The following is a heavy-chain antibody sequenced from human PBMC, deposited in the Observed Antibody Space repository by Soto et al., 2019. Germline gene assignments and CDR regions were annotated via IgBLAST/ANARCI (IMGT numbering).Heavy chain of an antibody. V-gene: IGHV3-48*02. D-gene: IGHD6-19*01. Sequence: EVQLVESGGGLVQPGGSLRLTCVASGFRFNIYSMNWIRQAPGKGLEWSSYITSDTNTIKYADSVKGRFTISRDNVKNLVYLQMNSLRDEDTAGYFCARSVEGHFDYWGQGAVVTVSS. CDR1: GFRFNIYS. J-gene: IGHJ4*02. CDR3: ARSVEGHFDY. CDR2: ITSDTNTI.